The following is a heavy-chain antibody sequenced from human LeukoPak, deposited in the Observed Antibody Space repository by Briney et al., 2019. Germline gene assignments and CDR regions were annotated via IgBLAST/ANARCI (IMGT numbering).Heavy chain of an antibody. CDR3: AKAGGGYCGGDCFPS. D-gene: IGHD2-21*02. J-gene: IGHJ5*02. Sequence: GPLRLSCAASGFTFSSSAMNWVRQAPGKGLEWVSSISGSGLSTYYADSVKGRFTISRDNSRSTLFLQMNNLRVEDTAVYYCAKAGGGYCGGDCFPSWGQGTLVTVSS. V-gene: IGHV3-23*01. CDR1: GFTFSSSA. CDR2: ISGSGLST.